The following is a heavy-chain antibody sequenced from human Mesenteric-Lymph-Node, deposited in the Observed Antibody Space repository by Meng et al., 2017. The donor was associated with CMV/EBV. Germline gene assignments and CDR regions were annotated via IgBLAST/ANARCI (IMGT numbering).Heavy chain of an antibody. CDR2: INHSGST. D-gene: IGHD3-3*01. Sequence: LSLTCAVYGGSFSGYYWSWIRQPPGKGLEWIGEINHSGSTNYNPSLKSRVTISVDTSKNQFSLKLSSVTAADTAVYYCARGWSGYNDYWGQGTLVTVSS. CDR3: ARGWSGYNDY. J-gene: IGHJ4*02. CDR1: GGSFSGYY. V-gene: IGHV4-34*01.